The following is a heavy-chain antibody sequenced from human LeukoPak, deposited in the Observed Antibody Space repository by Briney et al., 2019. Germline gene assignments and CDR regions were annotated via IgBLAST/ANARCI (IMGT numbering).Heavy chain of an antibody. CDR2: IYYSGST. Sequence: RPSETLSLTCTVSGGSISSGDYYWSWIRQPPGKGLEWIGYIYYSGSTYYNPSLKSRVTIPVDTSKNQFSLKLSSVTAADTAVYYCASPRGSWGDDAFDIWGQGTMVTVSS. CDR1: GGSISSGDYY. D-gene: IGHD6-6*01. J-gene: IGHJ3*02. V-gene: IGHV4-30-4*01. CDR3: ASPRGSWGDDAFDI.